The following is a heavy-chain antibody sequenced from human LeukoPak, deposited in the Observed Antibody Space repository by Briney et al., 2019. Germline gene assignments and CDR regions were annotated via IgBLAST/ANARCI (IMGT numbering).Heavy chain of an antibody. CDR1: GYTFTSYD. CDR2: MNPNSGNT. CDR3: ASGQDSSGFRG. V-gene: IGHV1-8*03. Sequence: ASVKVSCKASGYTFTSYDINWVRQATGQGLEWMGWMNPNSGNTGYAQKFQGRVTITADKSTSTAYMELSSLRSEDTAVYYCASGQDSSGFRGWGQGTLVTVSS. J-gene: IGHJ4*02. D-gene: IGHD3-22*01.